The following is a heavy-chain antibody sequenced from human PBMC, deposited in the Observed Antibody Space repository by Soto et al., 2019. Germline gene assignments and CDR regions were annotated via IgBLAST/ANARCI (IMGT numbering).Heavy chain of an antibody. V-gene: IGHV1-69*06. CDR2: IIPIFGTP. CDR3: ARDLYCDSTNCSYYLDY. J-gene: IGHJ4*02. D-gene: IGHD2-2*01. Sequence: WASVKVSCKASGATFNSYAISWVRQAPGQGLEWMGGIIPIFGTPNYAQKFQGRVTITADKPTSTAYMELSSLRSEDTAVYYCARDLYCDSTNCSYYLDYWGQGTLVTVSS. CDR1: GATFNSYA.